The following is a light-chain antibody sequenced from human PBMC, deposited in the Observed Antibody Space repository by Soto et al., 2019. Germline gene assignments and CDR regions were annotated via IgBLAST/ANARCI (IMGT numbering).Light chain of an antibody. Sequence: QSVLTQPPSASASLGASVTLTCTLSSGYSNYKVDWYQQRPGKGPRFVMRVGTGGIVGSKGDGIPDRFSVLGSGLNRYLTIKNIQEEDESDCHCGADHGSGSNFVVVFGGGTKVTVL. CDR1: SGYSNYK. V-gene: IGLV9-49*01. CDR2: VGTGGIVG. CDR3: GADHGSGSNFVVV. J-gene: IGLJ2*01.